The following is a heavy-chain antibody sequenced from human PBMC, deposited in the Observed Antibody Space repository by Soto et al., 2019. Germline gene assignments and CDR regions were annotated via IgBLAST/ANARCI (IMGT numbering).Heavy chain of an antibody. CDR2: ISSSGTSA. CDR3: ARVRGAVTGQYFDY. Sequence: QVQLEESGGDLVKPGGSLRLSCAASGFPFSAYYMSWIRQAPGKGLEYISYISSSGTSANYADSVKGRLTISIDNAKNSLYLQMNSLRAEDTAVYYCARVRGAVTGQYFDYWGQGALVTVSS. J-gene: IGHJ4*02. V-gene: IGHV3-11*05. CDR1: GFPFSAYY. D-gene: IGHD6-19*01.